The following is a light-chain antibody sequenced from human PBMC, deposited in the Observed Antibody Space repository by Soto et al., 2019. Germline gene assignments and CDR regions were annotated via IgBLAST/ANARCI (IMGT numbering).Light chain of an antibody. CDR3: QQYGSSPLT. CDR2: GAS. CDR1: QSVSSN. Sequence: EIVMTHSPATLSVSPWERATLSFRASQSVSSNLAWYQQKPGQAPRLLIFGASNRATGIPDRFSGSGSGTDFSLTISRLEPEDFAVYYCQQYGSSPLTFGGGTKVDI. V-gene: IGKV3-20*01. J-gene: IGKJ4*01.